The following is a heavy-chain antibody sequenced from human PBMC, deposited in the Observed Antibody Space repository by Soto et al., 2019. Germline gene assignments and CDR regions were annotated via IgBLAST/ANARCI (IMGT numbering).Heavy chain of an antibody. Sequence: SETLSLTCAFYGWPFSGYLWSLIRQPPGKGLEWIGEINHSGSTNYNPSLESRVTISVDTSKNQFSLKLSSVTAADTAVYYCARVWGYYFDYWGQGTLVTVSS. CDR1: GWPFSGYL. V-gene: IGHV4-34*01. CDR3: ARVWGYYFDY. J-gene: IGHJ4*02. CDR2: INHSGST. D-gene: IGHD3-16*01.